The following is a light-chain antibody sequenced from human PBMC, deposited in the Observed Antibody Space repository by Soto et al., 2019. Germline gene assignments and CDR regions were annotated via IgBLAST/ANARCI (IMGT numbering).Light chain of an antibody. CDR3: QQFNSYPPT. CDR2: DAS. V-gene: IGKV1-13*02. Sequence: AIQLTQSPSSLSASVGDRVTITCRASQGISSALAWYQQKPGKTPKPLIYDASSLKSGVPSRFSGSGSGTDFTLTISSLQAEDFATYYCQQFNSYPPTFGQGTKLELK. CDR1: QGISSA. J-gene: IGKJ2*01.